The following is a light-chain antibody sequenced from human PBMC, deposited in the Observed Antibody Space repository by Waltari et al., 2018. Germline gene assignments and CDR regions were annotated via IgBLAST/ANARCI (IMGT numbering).Light chain of an antibody. CDR1: QSVSRW. CDR3: QQYDDYLPLT. J-gene: IGKJ4*01. CDR2: TAS. V-gene: IGKV1-5*03. Sequence: DIQMTQSPSTLSASVGDRVTITCRASQSVSRWVAWYQQKPGKAPRLLISTASSVQGGVPSRFSGSGSGTVFTLTIAGLQPDDFATYYCQQYDDYLPLTFGGETKVEI.